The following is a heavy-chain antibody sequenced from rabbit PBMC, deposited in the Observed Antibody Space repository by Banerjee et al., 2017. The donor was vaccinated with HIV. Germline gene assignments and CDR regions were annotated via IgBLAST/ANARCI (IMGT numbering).Heavy chain of an antibody. Sequence: QEQLEESGGDLVKPEGSLTLSCKASGFDFSVYYMSWVRQAPGKGLEWIGCIYTGNGNTYYATWAKGRFTISKTSSTTVTLQMTSLTAADTATYFCARLTSYDSNSGYYNLWGPGTLVTVS. D-gene: IGHD1-1*01. V-gene: IGHV1S45*01. J-gene: IGHJ4*01. CDR3: ARLTSYDSNSGYYNL. CDR2: IYTGNGNT. CDR1: GFDFSVYYM.